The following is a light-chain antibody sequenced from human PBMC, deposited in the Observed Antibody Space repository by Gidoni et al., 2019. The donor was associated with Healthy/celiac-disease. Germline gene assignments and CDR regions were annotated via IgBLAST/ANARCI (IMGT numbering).Light chain of an antibody. V-gene: IGLV2-14*03. CDR3: SSYTSSSVWV. Sequence: QSALTQPSSVSGSPAQSITISCTGTSSDVGGYNYVSWYQQHPGKAPKLMIYDVSNRPSGVSNRFPGSKSGNTASLTISGLQAEDEADYYCSSYTSSSVWVFGGGTKLTVL. J-gene: IGLJ3*02. CDR2: DVS. CDR1: SSDVGGYNY.